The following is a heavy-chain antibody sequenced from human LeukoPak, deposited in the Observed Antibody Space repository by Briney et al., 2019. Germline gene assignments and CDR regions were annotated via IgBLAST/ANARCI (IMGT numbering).Heavy chain of an antibody. CDR3: ARDSQHGRFDP. J-gene: IGHJ5*02. D-gene: IGHD5-24*01. V-gene: IGHV3-74*01. Sequence: GGSLRLSCAASGFTFNNYWIHWVRHAPGKGLVWVSCIYGDGSTTTYADSVKGRFTISRDNAKNTVSLQMNSLRAEDTAVYYCARDSQHGRFDPWGQGTLVTVSS. CDR1: GFTFNNYW. CDR2: IYGDGSTT.